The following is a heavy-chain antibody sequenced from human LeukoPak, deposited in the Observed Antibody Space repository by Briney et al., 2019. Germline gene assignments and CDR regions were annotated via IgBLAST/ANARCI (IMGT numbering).Heavy chain of an antibody. V-gene: IGHV4-38-2*02. CDR2: INHSGST. Sequence: SETLSLTCTVSGYSISSGYYWSWIRQPPGKGLEWIGEINHSGSTNYNPSLKSRVTVSVDTSKNQFSLKLSSVTAADTAVYYCATGGVAAAGIPSSSWFDPWGQGTLVTVSS. D-gene: IGHD6-13*01. J-gene: IGHJ5*02. CDR3: ATGGVAAAGIPSSSWFDP. CDR1: GYSISSGYY.